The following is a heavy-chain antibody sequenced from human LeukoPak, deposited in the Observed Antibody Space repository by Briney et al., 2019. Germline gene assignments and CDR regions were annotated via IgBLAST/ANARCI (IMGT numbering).Heavy chain of an antibody. CDR3: AKMEGPERRHYFGS. V-gene: IGHV3-21*01. D-gene: IGHD1-1*01. Sequence: GGSLRLSCAASGFTFSSYSMNWVRQAPGKGLEWVSSISSSSSYIYYADSVKGRFTISRDNAKNSLYLQMNSLRAEDTAVYYCAKMEGPERRHYFGSWGQGTLVSVSS. J-gene: IGHJ4*02. CDR2: ISSSSSYI. CDR1: GFTFSSYS.